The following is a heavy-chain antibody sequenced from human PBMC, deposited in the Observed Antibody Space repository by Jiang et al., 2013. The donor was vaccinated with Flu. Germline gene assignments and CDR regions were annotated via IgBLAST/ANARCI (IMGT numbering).Heavy chain of an antibody. CDR2: IYYSGST. D-gene: IGHD3-22*01. J-gene: IGHJ4*02. CDR1: GGSISSYY. Sequence: GLVKPSETLSLTCTVSGGSISSYYWSWIRQPPGKGLEWIGYIYYSGSTNYNPSLKSRVTISVDTSKNQFSLKLSSVTAADTAVYYCARFYDSSGYTFDYWGQGTLVTVSS. V-gene: IGHV4-59*01. CDR3: ARFYDSSGYTFDY.